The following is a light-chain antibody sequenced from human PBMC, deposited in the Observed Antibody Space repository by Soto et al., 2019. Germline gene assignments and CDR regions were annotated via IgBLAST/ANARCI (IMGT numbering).Light chain of an antibody. CDR2: DAS. Sequence: DIQITQSPSTLSASVGDRVTITCRDSQRINSWLDWYQQKPGKAPKLLIYDASSLESVFPSRFSGSGSGTEFTLTISSLQPDDFATYYCQQYNSYWTFGQGTKVDIK. V-gene: IGKV1-5*01. J-gene: IGKJ1*01. CDR1: QRINSW. CDR3: QQYNSYWT.